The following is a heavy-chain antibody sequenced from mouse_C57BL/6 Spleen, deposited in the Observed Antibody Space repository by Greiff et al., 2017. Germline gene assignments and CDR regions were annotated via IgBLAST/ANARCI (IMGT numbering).Heavy chain of an antibody. CDR1: GYTFTSYW. CDR3: ARRVTTVVDYYAIDY. Sequence: QVQLQQPGTELVKPGASVKLSCKASGYTFTSYWMHWVKQRPGQGLEWIGNINPSNGGTNYNEKFKSKATLTVDKSSSPAYMQLSSLTSEYSAVYYGARRVTTVVDYYAIDYWGQGTSVTVSS. V-gene: IGHV1-53*01. D-gene: IGHD1-1*01. J-gene: IGHJ4*01. CDR2: INPSNGGT.